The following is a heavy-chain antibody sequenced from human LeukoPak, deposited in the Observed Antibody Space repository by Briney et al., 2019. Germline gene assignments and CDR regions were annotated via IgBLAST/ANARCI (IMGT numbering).Heavy chain of an antibody. J-gene: IGHJ4*02. CDR3: ARVAATMEFFDY. CDR2: IKQDGSEK. CDR1: GFTFSSYW. V-gene: IGHV3-7*01. Sequence: TGGSLRLSCAASGFTFSSYWMSWVRQAPGKGLEWVANIKQDGSEKYYVDSVKGRFTISRDNAKNLLFLQLTSLRTEDTAVYYCARVAATMEFFDYWGQGTLVTVSS. D-gene: IGHD5-24*01.